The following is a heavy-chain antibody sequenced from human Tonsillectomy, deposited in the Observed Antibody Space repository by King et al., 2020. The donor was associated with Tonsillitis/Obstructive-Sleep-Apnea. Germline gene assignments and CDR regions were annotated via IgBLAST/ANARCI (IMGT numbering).Heavy chain of an antibody. CDR3: APGLSYYDSSGYS. J-gene: IGHJ4*02. V-gene: IGHV3-23*04. CDR2: ISDSAGST. Sequence: VQLVESGGGLVQPGGSLRLSCAASGFTFSSYAMTGVRQAPGKGLEWGSGISDSAGSTFYADSVKGRFTISRDNSKNTLFLQMNRLRAEDTAIYYCAPGLSYYDSSGYSWGQGTLVTVSS. D-gene: IGHD3-22*01. CDR1: GFTFSSYA.